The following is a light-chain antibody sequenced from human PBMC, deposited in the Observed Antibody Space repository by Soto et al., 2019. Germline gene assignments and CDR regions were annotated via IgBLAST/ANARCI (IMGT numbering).Light chain of an antibody. CDR2: TND. CDR3: SSWDDNLDAVV. CDR1: SSNIGSNT. Sequence: QSVLTQPPSASGTPGQRGTISCSGSSSNIGSNTVNWYQQLPATAPKLLIYTNDQRPSGVPDRFSGSRSGTSASLAISGLQFEDEADYHCSSWDDNLDAVVFGAGTRSPS. V-gene: IGLV1-44*01. J-gene: IGLJ1*01.